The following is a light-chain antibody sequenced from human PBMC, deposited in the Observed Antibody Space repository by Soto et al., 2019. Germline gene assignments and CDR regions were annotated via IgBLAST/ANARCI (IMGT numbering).Light chain of an antibody. CDR3: SSYTSSISRV. CDR2: DVS. CDR1: SSDVGGYNY. J-gene: IGLJ2*01. V-gene: IGLV2-14*01. Sequence: QSALTQPASVSGSTGQSITISCTGTSSDVGGYNYVSWYQQHPGKAPKLMIYDVSNRPSGVSNRFSGSKSGNTASLTISGLQAEDEADYYCSSYTSSISRVFGGGTKVTVL.